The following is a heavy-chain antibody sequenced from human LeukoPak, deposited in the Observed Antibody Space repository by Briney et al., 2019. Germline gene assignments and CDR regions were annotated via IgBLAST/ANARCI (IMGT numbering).Heavy chain of an antibody. CDR1: GYTFTSYD. J-gene: IGHJ4*02. CDR3: ATATRYSSGYFWRD. D-gene: IGHD3-22*01. CDR2: MNPNSGNT. Sequence: GASVKVSCKASGYTFTSYDINWVRQATGQGLEWMGWMNPNSGNTGYAQKSQGRVTITRNTSISTAYMELSSLRSEDTAVYYCATATRYSSGYFWRDWGQGTLVTVSS. V-gene: IGHV1-8*03.